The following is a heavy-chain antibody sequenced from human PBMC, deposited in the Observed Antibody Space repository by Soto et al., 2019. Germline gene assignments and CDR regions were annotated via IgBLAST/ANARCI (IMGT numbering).Heavy chain of an antibody. CDR3: AKYILRGQLLFDN. CDR2: IRWNSGSI. D-gene: IGHD2-2*01. CDR1: GFTFDDYA. V-gene: IGHV3-9*01. J-gene: IGHJ5*02. Sequence: PGGSLRLSCAASGFTFDDYAMHWVRQAPGKGLEWVSGIRWNSGSIGYVDSVKGRFTISRDNAKNSLYLQMNSLRAEDTALYYCAKYILRGQLLFDNWGQGTLVTVSS.